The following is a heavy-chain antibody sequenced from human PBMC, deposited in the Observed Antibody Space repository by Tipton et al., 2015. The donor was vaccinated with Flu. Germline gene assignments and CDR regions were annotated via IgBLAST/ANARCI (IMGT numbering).Heavy chain of an antibody. J-gene: IGHJ5*02. CDR3: AKAYGMGDFGVVSPFDP. D-gene: IGHD3-3*01. V-gene: IGHV3-9*01. CDR2: ISWNSGSI. Sequence: MQLVQSGGGLVQPGRSLRLSCAASGFTFDDYAMHWVRQAPGKGLEWVSGISWNSGSIGYADSVKGRFTITRDNAKNSLYLQMNSLRAEDTALYYCAKAYGMGDFGVVSPFDPWGQGTLVTVSS. CDR1: GFTFDDYA.